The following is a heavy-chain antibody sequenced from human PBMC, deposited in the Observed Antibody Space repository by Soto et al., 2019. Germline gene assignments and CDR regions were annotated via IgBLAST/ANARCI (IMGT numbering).Heavy chain of an antibody. CDR2: INSDGSST. J-gene: IGHJ4*02. Sequence: EVQLVESGGGLVQPGESLRLSCAASGFTFSSYWMHWVRQAPGKGLVWVSRINSDGSSTSYAGSVKGRFTISRENDKNTMYMQMNSLRAEDTAVYYCVRTSLVVAAATREDYWGQGTLVTVSS. CDR1: GFTFSSYW. CDR3: VRTSLVVAAATREDY. V-gene: IGHV3-74*01. D-gene: IGHD2-15*01.